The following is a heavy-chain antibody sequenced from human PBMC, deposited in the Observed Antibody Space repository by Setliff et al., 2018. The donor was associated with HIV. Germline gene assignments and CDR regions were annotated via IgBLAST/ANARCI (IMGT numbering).Heavy chain of an antibody. CDR1: GGSISSYY. Sequence: SETLSLTCTVSGGSISSYYWSWIRQPAGKGLEWIGRIYTSGSTNYNPSLKSRVTMSVDTSKNQFSLKLSSVTAADTAVYYCARSFTYNFWSGLAGDAFDIWGQGTMVTISS. D-gene: IGHD3-3*01. CDR3: ARSFTYNFWSGLAGDAFDI. CDR2: IYTSGST. V-gene: IGHV4-4*07. J-gene: IGHJ3*02.